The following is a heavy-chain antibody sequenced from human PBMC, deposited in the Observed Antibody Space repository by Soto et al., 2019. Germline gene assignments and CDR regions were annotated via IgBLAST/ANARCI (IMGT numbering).Heavy chain of an antibody. CDR2: FFSDAER. CDR1: GFSLSNPRMG. Sequence: QVTLKESGPVLVKPTETLTLTCTVSGFSLSNPRMGVSWIRQPPGKPLEWLAHFFSDAERSYSASMQSRLTMSTDTSGRQVVLTMTNMDPVDTATYFCARMDADYKYYAMDVWGQGTTVTVSS. D-gene: IGHD6-25*01. J-gene: IGHJ6*02. V-gene: IGHV2-26*01. CDR3: ARMDADYKYYAMDV.